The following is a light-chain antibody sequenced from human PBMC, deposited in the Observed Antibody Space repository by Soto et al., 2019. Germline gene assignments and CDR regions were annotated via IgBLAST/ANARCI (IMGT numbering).Light chain of an antibody. V-gene: IGLV2-14*01. CDR2: EVT. CDR1: SSDIGGYKY. J-gene: IGLJ2*01. Sequence: QSALTQPASVSGSPGQSITISCTGTSSDIGGYKYVSWYQQRPGKAPKLIIYEVTNRPSGVSNRFSGSKSGNTASLTISGLQAEDEAAYYCSSYTISTTLVLFGGGTQLTVL. CDR3: SSYTISTTLVL.